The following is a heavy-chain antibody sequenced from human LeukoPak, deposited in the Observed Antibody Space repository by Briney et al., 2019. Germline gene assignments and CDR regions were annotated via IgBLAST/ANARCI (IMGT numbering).Heavy chain of an antibody. CDR3: AKGSAFTMIVVVIAYFDY. CDR2: IYSGGST. V-gene: IGHV3-53*01. Sequence: GRSLRLSCAASGFTVSSNYMSWVRQAPGKGLEWVSVIYSGGSTYYADPVKGRFTISRDNSKNTLYLQMNSLRAEDTAVYYCAKGSAFTMIVVVIAYFDYWGQGTLVTVSS. D-gene: IGHD3-22*01. J-gene: IGHJ4*02. CDR1: GFTVSSNY.